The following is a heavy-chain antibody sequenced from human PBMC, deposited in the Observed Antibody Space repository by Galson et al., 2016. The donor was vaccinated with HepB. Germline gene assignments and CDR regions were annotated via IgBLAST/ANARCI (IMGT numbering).Heavy chain of an antibody. CDR3: ARRRIRAVSGGMDV. D-gene: IGHD2-15*01. CDR2: IYHRGGT. V-gene: IGHV4-4*02. Sequence: SETLSLTCVVSGGSISTDYWWTWVRRPPGKGLEWIGEIYHRGGTAYSPSLRSRVSVSIDKSKSQLSLVLRSVTAADTAVYYCARRRIRAVSGGMDVWGQGTTVTVSS. CDR1: GGSISTDYW. J-gene: IGHJ6*02.